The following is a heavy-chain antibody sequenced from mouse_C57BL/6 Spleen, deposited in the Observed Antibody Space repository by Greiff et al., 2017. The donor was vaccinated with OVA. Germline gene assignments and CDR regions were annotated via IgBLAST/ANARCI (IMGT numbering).Heavy chain of an antibody. J-gene: IGHJ4*01. Sequence: EVKLMESGGGLVKPGGSLKLSCAASGFTFSSYAMSWVRQTPEKRLEWVATISDGGSYTYYPDNVKGRFTISRDNAKNNLYLQMSHLKSEDTAMYYCARRGERGYAMDYWGQGTSVTVSS. V-gene: IGHV5-4*03. CDR3: ARRGERGYAMDY. CDR2: ISDGGSYT. CDR1: GFTFSSYA.